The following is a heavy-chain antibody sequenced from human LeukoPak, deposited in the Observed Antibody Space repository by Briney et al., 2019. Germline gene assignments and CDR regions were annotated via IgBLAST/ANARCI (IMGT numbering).Heavy chain of an antibody. CDR1: GFTFSNCA. Sequence: PGGSLRLSCAASGFTFSNCAMSWVRQAPGKGLEWVSGISGGGGSTYYADSVKGRFTISRDNSKNTLYLQMNSLRAEDTAVYYCAKDRRYDILTGYRSPSSDYWGQGTLVTVSS. J-gene: IGHJ4*02. CDR2: ISGGGGST. V-gene: IGHV3-23*01. CDR3: AKDRRYDILTGYRSPSSDY. D-gene: IGHD3-9*01.